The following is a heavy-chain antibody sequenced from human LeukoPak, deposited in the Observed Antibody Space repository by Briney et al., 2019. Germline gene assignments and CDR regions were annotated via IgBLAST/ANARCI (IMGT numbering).Heavy chain of an antibody. CDR1: GFTFSSYG. J-gene: IGHJ3*02. V-gene: IGHV3-30*02. CDR2: IRYDGSNK. CDR3: ARGVIKEHAFDI. Sequence: GGSLRLSCAASGFTFSSYGMHWVRQAPGKGLEWVAFIRYDGSNKYYADSVKGRFTISRDNSKNTLYLQMNSLRAEDTAVYYCARGVIKEHAFDIWGQGTMVTVSS. D-gene: IGHD1-26*01.